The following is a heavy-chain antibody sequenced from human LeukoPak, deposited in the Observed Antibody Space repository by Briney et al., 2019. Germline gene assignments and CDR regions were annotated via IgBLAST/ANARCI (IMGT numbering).Heavy chain of an antibody. CDR2: INHSGST. D-gene: IGHD2-2*02. Sequence: GSLRLSCAASGFSFSDSSLHWIRQPPGKGLEWIGEINHSGSTNYNPSLKSRVTISVDTSKNQFSLKLSSVTAADTAVYYCARGPGKNIVVVPAAIIPDYYYYYGMDVWGQGTTVTVSS. J-gene: IGHJ6*02. CDR3: ARGPGKNIVVVPAAIIPDYYYYYGMDV. CDR1: GFSFSDSS. V-gene: IGHV4-34*01.